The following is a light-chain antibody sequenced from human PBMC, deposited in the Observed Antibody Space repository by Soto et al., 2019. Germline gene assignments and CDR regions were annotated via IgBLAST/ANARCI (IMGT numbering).Light chain of an antibody. CDR2: AAP. Sequence: DIQMTQSPSSLSASVADRVTITCRASQSISSYFNWYQQKPWKAPKLLIYAAPSLQSGVPSTFRGRGSGTDFTLTISILQAADFATYYCQPSYRTHTFCEGTKVEIK. CDR3: QPSYRTHT. V-gene: IGKV1-39*01. CDR1: QSISSY. J-gene: IGKJ4*01.